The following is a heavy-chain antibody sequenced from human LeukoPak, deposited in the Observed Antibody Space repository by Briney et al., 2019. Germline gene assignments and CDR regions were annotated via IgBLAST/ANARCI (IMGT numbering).Heavy chain of an antibody. CDR2: IYTSGST. CDR1: GGSISSGSYY. D-gene: IGHD2-21*01. Sequence: SGTLSLTCTVSGGSISSGSYYWSWIRQPAGKGLEWIGRIYTSGSTNYNPSLKSRVTISVDTSKNQFSLKLSSVTAADTAVYYCARAVEVIAPPDYWGQGTLVTVSS. V-gene: IGHV4-61*02. J-gene: IGHJ4*02. CDR3: ARAVEVIAPPDY.